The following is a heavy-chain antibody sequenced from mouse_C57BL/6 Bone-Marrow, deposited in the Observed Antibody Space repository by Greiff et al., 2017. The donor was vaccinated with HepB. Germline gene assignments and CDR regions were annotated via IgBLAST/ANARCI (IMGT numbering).Heavy chain of an antibody. Sequence: VQLQQPGAELVKPGASVKLSCKASGYTFTSYWMHWVKQRPGQGLEWIGMIHPNSGSTNYNEKFKSKATLTVDKSSSTAYMQLSSLTSEDSAVYYCARRRPHYYAMDYWGQGTSVTVSS. J-gene: IGHJ4*01. V-gene: IGHV1-64*01. CDR3: ARRRPHYYAMDY. CDR2: IHPNSGST. CDR1: GYTFTSYW.